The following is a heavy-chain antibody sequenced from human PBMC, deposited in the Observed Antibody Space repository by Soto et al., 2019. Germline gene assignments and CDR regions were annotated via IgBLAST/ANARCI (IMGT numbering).Heavy chain of an antibody. V-gene: IGHV3-13*01. CDR2: IGTAGDT. D-gene: IGHD4-17*01. J-gene: IGHJ2*01. CDR1: GFSFRTHD. Sequence: EVQLVESGGGLVQPGGSLRLSCAASGFSFRTHDMHWVRQGRGKGLEWVSGIGTAGDTSYSGSVKGRFTISRENDNNALYLQVNNLRPEDTAVYYCARVALDYGDPLFSFFDLWGRGTLVTVSS. CDR3: ARVALDYGDPLFSFFDL.